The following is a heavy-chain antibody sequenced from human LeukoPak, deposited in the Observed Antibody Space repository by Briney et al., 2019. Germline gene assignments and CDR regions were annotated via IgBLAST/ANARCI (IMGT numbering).Heavy chain of an antibody. CDR3: ARGGGTVLQRCDFDY. D-gene: IGHD1-1*01. CDR1: GASSSSSY. V-gene: IGHV4-59*01. CDR2: IYSSGST. J-gene: IGHJ4*02. Sequence: SETLSLTCTVSGASSSSSYWSWIRQPPGKGLEWIGYIYSSGSTNYNPSLKSRVTISVDTSKNQFSLKLNSVTAADTAVYHCARGGGTVLQRCDFDYWGQGTLVTVSS.